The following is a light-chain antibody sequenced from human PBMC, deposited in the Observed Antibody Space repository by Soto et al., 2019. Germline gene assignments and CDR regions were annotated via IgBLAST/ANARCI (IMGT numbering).Light chain of an antibody. Sequence: EIVMTQSPATLSVSPGERATLSCRASQGVTTNLAWYQQKPGQAPRLLIYGASTRATGIPARFSGSGSGTEFTLTISSLQSEDFAVYYCQQYNNWPLTFGGGTKVDNK. V-gene: IGKV3-15*01. CDR1: QGVTTN. CDR2: GAS. J-gene: IGKJ4*01. CDR3: QQYNNWPLT.